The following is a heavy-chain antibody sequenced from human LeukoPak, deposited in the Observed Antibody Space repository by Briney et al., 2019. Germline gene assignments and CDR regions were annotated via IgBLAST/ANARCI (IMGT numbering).Heavy chain of an antibody. Sequence: PGGSLRLSCAASGFTFSSYALSWVRQAPGKGLEWVSAISGSGGSTYYADSVKGRFTISRDNSKNTLYLQMNSLRAEDTALYYCAKAEQQQLVLGYWGQGTLVTVSS. J-gene: IGHJ4*02. D-gene: IGHD6-13*01. CDR1: GFTFSSYA. V-gene: IGHV3-23*01. CDR2: ISGSGGST. CDR3: AKAEQQQLVLGY.